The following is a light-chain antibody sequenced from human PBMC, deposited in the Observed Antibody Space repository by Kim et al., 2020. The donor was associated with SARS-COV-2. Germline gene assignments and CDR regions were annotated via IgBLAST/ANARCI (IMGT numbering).Light chain of an antibody. Sequence: PGERATHSCRASQSVSSYLALYQQKPGQAPRLLIYDASNRATGIPARFSGSGSGTDLTLTISSLEPEDFAVYYCQQRSNWPPGLTFGGGTKVDIK. CDR1: QSVSSY. CDR2: DAS. V-gene: IGKV3-11*01. J-gene: IGKJ4*01. CDR3: QQRSNWPPGLT.